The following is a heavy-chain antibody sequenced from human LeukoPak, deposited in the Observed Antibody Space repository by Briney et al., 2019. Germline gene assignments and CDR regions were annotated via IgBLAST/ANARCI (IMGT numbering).Heavy chain of an antibody. CDR1: GFTFSSYS. CDR3: ARVAVEATRVDFDY. J-gene: IGHJ4*02. D-gene: IGHD1-26*01. CDR2: IRSSGSPI. V-gene: IGHV3-48*02. Sequence: GGSLRLSCAASGFTFSSYSMTWVRQAPGKGLEWISYIRSSGSPIYYADSVRGRFTISKDNAKNSLYLQMNSLRDEDTAVYYCARVAVEATRVDFDYWGQGTLVTVSS.